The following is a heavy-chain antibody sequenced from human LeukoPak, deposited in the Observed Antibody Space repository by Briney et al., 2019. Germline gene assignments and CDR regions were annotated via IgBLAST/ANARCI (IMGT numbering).Heavy chain of an antibody. D-gene: IGHD6-13*01. CDR2: INHSGST. CDR3: ARGKKYSSSHGWFDP. CDR1: GGSFSGYY. J-gene: IGHJ5*02. V-gene: IGHV4-34*01. Sequence: SETLSLTCAVYGGSFSGYYWSWIRQPPGKGLEWIGEINHSGSTNYNPSLKSRVTISVGTSKNQFSLKLSSVTAAGTAVYYCARGKKYSSSHGWFDPWGQGTLVTVSS.